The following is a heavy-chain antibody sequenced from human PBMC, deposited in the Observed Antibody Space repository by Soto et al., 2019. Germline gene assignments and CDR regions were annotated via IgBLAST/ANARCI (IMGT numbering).Heavy chain of an antibody. CDR1: GGTLSSYA. CDR2: IIPIFGTA. V-gene: IGHV1-69*12. D-gene: IGHD1-1*01. CDR3: ARCHEGLREPGAFDI. J-gene: IGHJ3*02. Sequence: QVQLVQSGAEVKKPGSSVKVSCKASGGTLSSYAISRVRQAPGQGLEWMGGIIPIFGTANYAQKFQGRVTITADESTSTAYMERSSLRSEDTAVYYCARCHEGLREPGAFDIWGQGTMVTVSS.